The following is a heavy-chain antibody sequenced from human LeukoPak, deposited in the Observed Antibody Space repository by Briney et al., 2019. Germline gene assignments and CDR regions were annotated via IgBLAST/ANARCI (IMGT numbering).Heavy chain of an antibody. CDR1: GGSISSYY. Sequence: PSETPSLTCTVSGGSISSYYWSWIRQPAGKGLEWIGRIYTSGSTNYNPSLKSRVTMSVDTSKNQFSLKLRSVTAADTAVYYCARAGGRYCSSTSCYLDYWGQGTLVTVSS. CDR2: IYTSGST. V-gene: IGHV4-4*07. CDR3: ARAGGRYCSSTSCYLDY. J-gene: IGHJ4*02. D-gene: IGHD2-2*01.